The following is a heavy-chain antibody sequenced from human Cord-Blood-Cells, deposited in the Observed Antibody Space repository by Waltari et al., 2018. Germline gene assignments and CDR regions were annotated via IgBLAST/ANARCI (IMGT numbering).Heavy chain of an antibody. J-gene: IGHJ2*01. CDR3: ARDSGIVVVPAAMGYFDL. D-gene: IGHD2-2*01. V-gene: IGHV3-7*01. CDR2: IKQDGSEK. CDR1: GFTFSSYW. Sequence: EVQLVESGGGLVQPGGSLRLSCAASGFTFSSYWMSWVRQAPGKGLEWVANIKQDGSEKYYVDSVKGRFTISRDNAKNSLYLQMNSLRAEDTAVYYCARDSGIVVVPAAMGYFDLWGRGTLVTVSS.